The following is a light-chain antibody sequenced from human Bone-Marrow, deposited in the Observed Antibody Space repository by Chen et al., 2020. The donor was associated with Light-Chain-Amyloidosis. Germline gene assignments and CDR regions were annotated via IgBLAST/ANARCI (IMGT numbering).Light chain of an antibody. CDR1: DLPTKY. J-gene: IGLJ2*01. Sequence: SYDLTQPPSVSVSPGQTARITCSGDDLPTKYAYWYQQKPGQAPVLVIHRDTERPSGISGRFSGSSSGTTATLTIRGVQAEDEADYHCQSADSSGTYEVIFGGGTKLTVL. CDR2: RDT. CDR3: QSADSSGTYEVI. V-gene: IGLV3-25*03.